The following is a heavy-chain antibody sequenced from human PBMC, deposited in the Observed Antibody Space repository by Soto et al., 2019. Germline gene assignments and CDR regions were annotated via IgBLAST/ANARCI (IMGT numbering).Heavy chain of an antibody. CDR3: AKDLNTMVRGVIITSGWFDP. CDR2: ISGSGGST. CDR1: GFTFSSYA. Sequence: LSLTCAASGFTFSSYAMSWVRQAPGKGLEWVSAISGSGGSTYYADSVKGRFTISRENSKNTRYRQMNSVRAEDTAVYYCAKDLNTMVRGVIITSGWFDPWGQGTLVTVSS. J-gene: IGHJ5*02. V-gene: IGHV3-23*01. D-gene: IGHD3-10*01.